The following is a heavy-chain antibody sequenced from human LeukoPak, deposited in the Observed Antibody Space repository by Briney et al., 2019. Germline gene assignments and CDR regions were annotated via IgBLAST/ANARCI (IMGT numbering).Heavy chain of an antibody. D-gene: IGHD3-3*01. V-gene: IGHV1-69*13. J-gene: IGHJ5*02. CDR3: ARKGYYDFWSGYYGRSWFDP. CDR2: IIPIFGTA. CDR1: GGTFSSYA. Sequence: SVKVSCKASGGTFSSYAISWARQAPGQGLEWMGGIIPIFGTANYAQKFQGRVTITADESTSTAYMELSSLRSEDTAVYYCARKGYYDFWSGYYGRSWFDPWGQGTLVTVSS.